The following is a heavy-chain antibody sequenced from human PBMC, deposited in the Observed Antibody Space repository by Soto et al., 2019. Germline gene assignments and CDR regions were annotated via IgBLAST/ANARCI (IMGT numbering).Heavy chain of an antibody. CDR1: GFTFRFYD. V-gene: IGHV3-30*18. CDR3: AKDAYTPIRTTAHDAGGLDH. J-gene: IGHJ4*02. D-gene: IGHD4-4*01. CDR2: ISRDGNNK. Sequence: GGSLRPSCATSGFTFRFYDMHWVRQAPGKGLEWLAVISRDGNNKDYGDSFKGRFTISRDNSKNTLFLQMNSLRDEDSAVYYCAKDAYTPIRTTAHDAGGLDHWGRGTLVTVSS.